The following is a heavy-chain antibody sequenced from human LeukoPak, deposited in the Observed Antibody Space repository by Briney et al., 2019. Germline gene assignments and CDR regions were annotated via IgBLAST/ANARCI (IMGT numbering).Heavy chain of an antibody. V-gene: IGHV4-39*01. D-gene: IGHD5-24*01. J-gene: IGHJ4*03. CDR1: GGSISSTGYY. Sequence: PSETLSLTCTVSGGSISSTGYYWGWIRQPPGKGLEWIGSISYIGSTYYSPSLKSRVTISVDTSKNQFSLKLTSVTATDTAVYYCARGATISETGYFDFWGQGTLVTVSS. CDR2: ISYIGST. CDR3: ARGATISETGYFDF.